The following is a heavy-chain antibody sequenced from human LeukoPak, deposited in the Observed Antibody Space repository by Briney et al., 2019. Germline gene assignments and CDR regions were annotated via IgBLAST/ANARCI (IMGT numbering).Heavy chain of an antibody. D-gene: IGHD6-13*01. Sequence: PGASLKISCKGSGSRFTSYWIGWGRQLPGKGLEWMGIIYPGDSDTRYSPSFQGQVTISADKSISTAYLQWSSLKASDTAMYYCARLWQLAPGYWGQGTLVTVSS. V-gene: IGHV5-51*01. CDR3: ARLWQLAPGY. CDR2: IYPGDSDT. CDR1: GSRFTSYW. J-gene: IGHJ4*02.